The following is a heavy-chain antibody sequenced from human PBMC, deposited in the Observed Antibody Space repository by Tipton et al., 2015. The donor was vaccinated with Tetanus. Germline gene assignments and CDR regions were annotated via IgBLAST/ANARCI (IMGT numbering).Heavy chain of an antibody. V-gene: IGHV1-2*02. CDR1: GGTFSSYA. D-gene: IGHD3-3*01. Sequence: QSGPEVKKPGSSVKVSCKASGGTFSSYAISWVRQAPGQGLEWMGWINPNSGGTNYAQKFQGRVTMTRDTSISTAYMELSRLRSDDTAVYYCARGLTICGVVIPYYYGMDVWGQGSTVTVSS. CDR2: INPNSGGT. CDR3: ARGLTICGVVIPYYYGMDV. J-gene: IGHJ6*02.